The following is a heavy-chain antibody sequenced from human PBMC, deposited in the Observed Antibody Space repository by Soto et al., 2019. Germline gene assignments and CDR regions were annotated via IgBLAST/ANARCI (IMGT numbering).Heavy chain of an antibody. D-gene: IGHD2-2*01. V-gene: IGHV1-18*01. CDR1: GYTFSNYG. CDR3: ARDPSGEVVPAASDS. J-gene: IGHJ4*02. CDR2: IGPYDRKT. Sequence: HVQLVQSGAEVKTPGASVKVSCRTSGYTFSNYGISWVRQAPGQGLEWMGWIGPYDRKTDYARNFQGRVTMTADTSTSTAYMELRSLRSDDTAVYYCARDPSGEVVPAASDSWGQGTLVTVSS.